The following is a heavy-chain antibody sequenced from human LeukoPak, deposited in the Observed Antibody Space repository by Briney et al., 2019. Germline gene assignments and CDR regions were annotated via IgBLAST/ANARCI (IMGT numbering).Heavy chain of an antibody. CDR3: AKDPRVRYYDSSGYYSYYFDY. Sequence: GGSLRLSCAASGFSFSVYWMHWVRQAPGKGPVWVSRIKTDGSITDYADFVKGRFTISRDNAKNTLYLQMNSLRAEDTAVYYCAKDPRVRYYDSSGYYSYYFDYWGQGTLVAVSS. CDR2: IKTDGSIT. CDR1: GFSFSVYW. J-gene: IGHJ4*02. V-gene: IGHV3-74*01. D-gene: IGHD3-22*01.